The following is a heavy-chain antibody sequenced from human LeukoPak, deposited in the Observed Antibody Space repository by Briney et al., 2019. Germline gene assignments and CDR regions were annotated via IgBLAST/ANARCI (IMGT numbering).Heavy chain of an antibody. CDR3: ARDDYGDYIFTY. J-gene: IGHJ4*02. V-gene: IGHV3-64*01. D-gene: IGHD4-17*01. Sequence: PGGSLRLSCAASGFTFSTCTMHWVRQAPGKGLEYVSAISSDAVNTYYANSVKGRFTISRDNSKNTLYLQMGSLRGEDMAVYYCARDDYGDYIFTYWGQGTQVTVSS. CDR2: ISSDAVNT. CDR1: GFTFSTCT.